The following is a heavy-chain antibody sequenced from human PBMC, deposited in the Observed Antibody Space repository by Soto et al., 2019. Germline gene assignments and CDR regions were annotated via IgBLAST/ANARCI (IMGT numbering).Heavy chain of an antibody. CDR1: GGSFSGYY. Sequence: SETLSLTCAVYGGSFSGYYWSWIRQPPGKGLEWIGEINHSGSTNYNPSLKSRVTISVDTSKNQFSLKLSSVTAADTAVYYCARDRSNWNDVSGPTDYWGQGTLVTFSS. CDR3: ARDRSNWNDVSGPTDY. J-gene: IGHJ4*02. D-gene: IGHD1-1*01. V-gene: IGHV4-34*01. CDR2: INHSGST.